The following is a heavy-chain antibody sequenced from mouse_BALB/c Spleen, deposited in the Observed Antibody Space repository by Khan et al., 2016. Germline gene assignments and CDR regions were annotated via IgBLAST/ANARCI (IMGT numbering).Heavy chain of an antibody. CDR2: IHYGGST. V-gene: IGHV3-1*02. CDR3: AGAPGIFDY. CDR1: GYSITSGYN. D-gene: IGHD4-1*01. Sequence: EVQLQESGPDLAKPSQSLSLTCTVTGYSITSGYNWHWIRQFPGNKLVWMGYIHYGGSTNYNPSLKSRISIPPATSKNQFFLQLNSVTTDDTATYYCAGAPGIFDYWGPGTTLTVSS. J-gene: IGHJ2*01.